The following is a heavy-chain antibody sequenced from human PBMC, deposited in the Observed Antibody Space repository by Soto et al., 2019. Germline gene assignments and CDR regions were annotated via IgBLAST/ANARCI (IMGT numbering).Heavy chain of an antibody. CDR3: ARAHYSRGWNYFDY. J-gene: IGHJ4*01. V-gene: IGHV4-4*07. Sequence: QVQLQESGPGLVKPSETLSLTCTVSGGSISSYYWSWIRQPAGKGLEWIGRIYTSGSTNYNPSLKSRVTMSVDTSKNPFSLKLSSVTAAGTAVYYCARAHYSRGWNYFDYWGHGTLVTVSS. D-gene: IGHD6-19*01. CDR1: GGSISSYY. CDR2: IYTSGST.